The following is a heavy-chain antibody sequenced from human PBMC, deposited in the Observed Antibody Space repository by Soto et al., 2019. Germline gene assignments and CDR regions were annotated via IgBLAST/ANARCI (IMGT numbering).Heavy chain of an antibody. CDR2: IYPGDSDT. V-gene: IGHV5-51*01. CDR1: GYSFASYW. CDR3: ARGHDEGEMSTILLAPDSPRFDF. J-gene: IGHJ4*02. D-gene: IGHD3-22*01. Sequence: GESLKISCKGSGYSFASYWIGWVRQMPGKGLEWMGIIYPGDSDTRYSPSFQGQVTISADKSIGTAYLQWSSLKASDTAMYYCARGHDEGEMSTILLAPDSPRFDFWGQGTLDTVSS.